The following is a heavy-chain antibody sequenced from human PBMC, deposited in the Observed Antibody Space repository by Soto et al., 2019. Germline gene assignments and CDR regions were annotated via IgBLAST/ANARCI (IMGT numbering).Heavy chain of an antibody. J-gene: IGHJ6*02. CDR1: GFTFSSYA. Sequence: EVQLLESGGVLVQPGGSQRLSCAASGFTFSSYAMSWVRQAPGKGLEWVSVISGSGDSTYYADSVRGRFTISRDNSKNTLYLQMNSLRAEDTAVYYCAKDRDGAAAGPTKFYGMDVWGQGTTVTVSS. CDR3: AKDRDGAAAGPTKFYGMDV. D-gene: IGHD6-13*01. CDR2: ISGSGDST. V-gene: IGHV3-23*01.